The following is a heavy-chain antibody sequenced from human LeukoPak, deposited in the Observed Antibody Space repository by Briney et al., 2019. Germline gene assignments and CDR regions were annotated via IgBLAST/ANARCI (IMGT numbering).Heavy chain of an antibody. CDR3: AREGGVRGVIISSWFDP. J-gene: IGHJ5*02. D-gene: IGHD3-10*01. CDR1: GYTFTSYA. Sequence: ASVKVSCKASGYTFTSYAMNWVRQAPGQGLEWMGWINTNTGNPTYAQGFTGRFVFSLDTSVSTAYLQISSLKAEDTAVYYCAREGGVRGVIISSWFDPWGQGTLVTVSS. CDR2: INTNTGNP. V-gene: IGHV7-4-1*02.